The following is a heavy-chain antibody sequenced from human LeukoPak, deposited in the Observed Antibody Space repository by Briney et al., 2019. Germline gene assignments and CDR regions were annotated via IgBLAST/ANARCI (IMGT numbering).Heavy chain of an antibody. D-gene: IGHD3-9*01. CDR1: GYTFTSYG. CDR2: ISAYNGNT. CDR3: ARDPLRAVLTGYYPLDY. V-gene: IGHV1-18*01. Sequence: GASVKVSCKASGYTFTSYGISWVRQALGQGLEWMGWISAYNGNTNYAQKLQGRVTMTTDTSTSTAYMELRSLRSDDTAVYYCARDPLRAVLTGYYPLDYWGQGTLVTVSS. J-gene: IGHJ4*02.